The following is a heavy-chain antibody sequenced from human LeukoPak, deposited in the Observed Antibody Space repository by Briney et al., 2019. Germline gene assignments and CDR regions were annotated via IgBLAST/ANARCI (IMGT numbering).Heavy chain of an antibody. CDR1: RFTFSSYA. J-gene: IGHJ4*02. D-gene: IGHD3-22*01. CDR3: AKDYRGYYDSSAWDY. CDR2: ICYDGSNK. Sequence: PCGSLTLSCAASRFTFSSYAMHWVRQAPGKGVEWVAFICYDGSNKDYTDSVKGRFTHSRDNAKNRPHLQMSSLRSKDRAVYYCAKDYRGYYDSSAWDYWGQGTLVTVSS. V-gene: IGHV3-30*02.